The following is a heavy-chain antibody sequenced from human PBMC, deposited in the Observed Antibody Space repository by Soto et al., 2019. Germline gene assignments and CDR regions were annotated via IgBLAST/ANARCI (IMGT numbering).Heavy chain of an antibody. V-gene: IGHV3-21*01. CDR1: EFTFSSYS. CDR2: ISSSSSYI. D-gene: IGHD6-13*01. J-gene: IGHJ6*03. CDR3: ARGGSSGSSSWYDYYYYYMDV. Sequence: GGSLILSCAASEFTFSSYSMNWVRQAPGKGLEWVSSISSSSSYIYYADSVKGRFTISRDNAKNSLYLQMNSLRAEDTAVYYCARGGSSGSSSWYDYYYYYMDVWGKGTTVTVSS.